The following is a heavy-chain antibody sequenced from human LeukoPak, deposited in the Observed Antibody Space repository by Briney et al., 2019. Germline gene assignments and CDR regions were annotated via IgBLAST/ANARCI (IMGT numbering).Heavy chain of an antibody. CDR2: ISYDGSNK. Sequence: PGGSLRLSCAASGFTFSSCAMHWVRQAPGKGLEWVAVISYDGSNKYYADSVKGRFTISRDNSKNTLYLQMNSLRAEDTAVCYCARDRGDYDFWSGKEFDYWGQGTLVTVSS. D-gene: IGHD3-3*01. J-gene: IGHJ4*02. CDR1: GFTFSSCA. CDR3: ARDRGDYDFWSGKEFDY. V-gene: IGHV3-30-3*01.